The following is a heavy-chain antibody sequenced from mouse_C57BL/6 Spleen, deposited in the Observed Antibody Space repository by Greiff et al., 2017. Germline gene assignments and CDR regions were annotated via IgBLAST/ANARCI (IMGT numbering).Heavy chain of an antibody. CDR1: GYSFTDYN. V-gene: IGHV1-39*01. CDR2: INPNYGTT. D-gene: IGHD2-4*01. CDR3: AIYYDYGYYAMDY. Sequence: VQLQQSGPELVKPGASVKISCKASGYSFTDYNMNWVKQSNGKSPEWIGVINPNYGTTSYNQKFKGKATLTVDQSSSTAYMQLNSLTSEDSAVYYCAIYYDYGYYAMDYWGQGTSVTVSS. J-gene: IGHJ4*01.